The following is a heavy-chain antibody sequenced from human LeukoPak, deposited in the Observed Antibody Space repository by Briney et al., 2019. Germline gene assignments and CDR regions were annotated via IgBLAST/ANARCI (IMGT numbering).Heavy chain of an antibody. CDR2: FDPEDGET. J-gene: IGHJ4*02. CDR3: ATVGGLDILTGYHRDY. D-gene: IGHD3-9*01. V-gene: IGHV1-24*01. CDR1: GNTLTELS. Sequence: ASVKVSCKGSGNTLTELSMHWVRQAPGKGLEWMGGFDPEDGETIYAQKFQGRVTMTEDTSTDTAYMELRSLRSEHTAVYYCATVGGLDILTGYHRDYWGQGTLVTVSS.